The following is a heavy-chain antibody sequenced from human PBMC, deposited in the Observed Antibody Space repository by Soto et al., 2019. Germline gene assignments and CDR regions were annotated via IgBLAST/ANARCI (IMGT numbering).Heavy chain of an antibody. CDR1: GGSISSSSYY. CDR2: IYYSGST. Sequence: SETLSLTCTVSGGSISSSSYYWGWIRQPPGKGLEWIGSIYYSGSTYYNPSLKSRVTISVDTSKNQFSLKLSSVTAADTAVYYCASEGAIKQGIVAVVDYWGQGTLVTLSS. D-gene: IGHD1-26*01. CDR3: ASEGAIKQGIVAVVDY. V-gene: IGHV4-39*01. J-gene: IGHJ4*02.